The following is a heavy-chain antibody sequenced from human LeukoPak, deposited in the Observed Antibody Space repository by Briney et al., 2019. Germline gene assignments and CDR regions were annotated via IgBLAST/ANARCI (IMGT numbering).Heavy chain of an antibody. V-gene: IGHV1-46*01. J-gene: IGHJ5*02. CDR3: ARATYSGYDWVWFDP. CDR2: INPSGGST. D-gene: IGHD5-12*01. Sequence: GASVKVSCKASGYTFTSYYMHWVRQAPGQGLEWMGIINPSGGSTSYAQKFQGRVTMTRDTSTSTVYMELSSLRSEDTAVYYCARATYSGYDWVWFDPWGQGTLVTVSS. CDR1: GYTFTSYY.